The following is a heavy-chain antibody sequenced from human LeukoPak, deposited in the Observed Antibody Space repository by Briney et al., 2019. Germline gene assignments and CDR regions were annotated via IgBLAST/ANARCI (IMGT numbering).Heavy chain of an antibody. Sequence: GGSLRLSCAASGFIFAIYGVGWVRLPAGEWLGSVLSVIWNGGSTGYADSVKGRFTISRANAKNSLYLQMNNLRAEDTALYHCAIVSAYNWNGGDALDIWRQETMVTVFS. CDR3: AIVSAYNWNGGDALDI. J-gene: IGHJ3*02. D-gene: IGHD1-20*01. CDR2: VIWNGGST. V-gene: IGHV3-20*01. CDR1: GFIFAIYG.